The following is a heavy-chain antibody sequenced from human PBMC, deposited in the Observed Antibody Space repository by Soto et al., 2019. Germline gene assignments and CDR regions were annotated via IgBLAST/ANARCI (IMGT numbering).Heavy chain of an antibody. V-gene: IGHV4-39*01. CDR1: GGSISSSSYY. J-gene: IGHJ6*02. CDR3: ARQVPGYSSGWYAESLYYGMDV. CDR2: IYYSGST. Sequence: SETLSLTCTVSGGSISSSSYYWGWIRQPPGKGLEWIGSIYYSGSTYYNPSLKSRVTISVDTSKNQFSLKLSSVTAADTAVYYCARQVPGYSSGWYAESLYYGMDVWGQGTTVTVSS. D-gene: IGHD6-19*01.